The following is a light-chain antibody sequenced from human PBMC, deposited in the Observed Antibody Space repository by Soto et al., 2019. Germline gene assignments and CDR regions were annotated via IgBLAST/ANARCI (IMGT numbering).Light chain of an antibody. CDR3: AQGLATPFT. CDR2: LGS. Sequence: EIVLTQSPLSLPVTPGEPASISCRSSQNLLHSNGYNYLNWYLQKPEQSPQLLIYLGSNRASGVPDRLSGSGSGTDFTLTINRVEAEDVGLYFCAQGLATPFTFGGGTKVEIK. V-gene: IGKV2-28*01. J-gene: IGKJ4*01. CDR1: QNLLHSNGYNY.